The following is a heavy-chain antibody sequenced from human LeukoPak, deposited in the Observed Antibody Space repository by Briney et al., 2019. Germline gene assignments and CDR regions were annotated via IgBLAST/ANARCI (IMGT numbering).Heavy chain of an antibody. J-gene: IGHJ4*02. V-gene: IGHV3-7*01. CDR3: ARDGLYPDSDGFDSETFDY. D-gene: IGHD3-9*01. CDR2: IKQDGSEK. Sequence: GGSLRLSCAASGFTFSSYWMSWVRQAPGKGLEWVANIKQDGSEKHYVDSVKGRFTISRDNAKNSLYLQMNSLRAEDTAVYYCARDGLYPDSDGFDSETFDYWGQGTLVTVSS. CDR1: GFTFSSYW.